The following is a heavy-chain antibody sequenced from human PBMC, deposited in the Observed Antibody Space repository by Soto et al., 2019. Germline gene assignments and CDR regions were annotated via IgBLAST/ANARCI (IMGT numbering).Heavy chain of an antibody. CDR1: GYTFTSYA. CDR3: AGDGWDYGIDY. Sequence: VQLVQSGAEDRKPGASVKISCKPSGYTFTSYAVHWVRQAPGQRLEWMGWINAGNGNTKYSQRFQGRVTITWDTSASTAYMELSSLRSEDTAVYYCAGDGWDYGIDYWGQGTLVTVSS. V-gene: IGHV1-3*05. D-gene: IGHD4-17*01. J-gene: IGHJ4*02. CDR2: INAGNGNT.